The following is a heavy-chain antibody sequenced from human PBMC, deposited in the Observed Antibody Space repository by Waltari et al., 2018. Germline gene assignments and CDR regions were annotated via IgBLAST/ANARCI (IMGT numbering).Heavy chain of an antibody. V-gene: IGHV1-3*01. CDR3: ARGITFGGVIANWFDP. D-gene: IGHD3-16*01. CDR1: GYTFTSYA. CDR2: INAGNGNT. J-gene: IGHJ5*02. Sequence: QVQLVQSGAEVKKPGASVKVSCKASGYTFTSYAMHWVRQAPGQRLEWMGWINAGNGNTKYSQKFQGRVTITRDTSASTAYMELSSLRSEETAVYYCARGITFGGVIANWFDPWGQGTLVTVSS.